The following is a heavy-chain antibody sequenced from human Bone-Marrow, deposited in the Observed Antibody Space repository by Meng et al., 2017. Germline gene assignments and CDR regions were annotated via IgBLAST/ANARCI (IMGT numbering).Heavy chain of an antibody. CDR2: IYHDGST. CDR3: ARAAYDIWSGYAP. CDR1: GASISSSHW. V-gene: IGHV4-4*02. J-gene: IGHJ5*02. Sequence: QVTLKESGPGLVKPSGTLSLTCAVSGASISSSHWWGWVRQPPGKGLEWIGEIYHDGSTNYTPSLKSRVTISVDKSKNQFSLKLSSVTAADTAVYYCARAAYDIWSGYAPWGQGSLVTVSS. D-gene: IGHD3-3*01.